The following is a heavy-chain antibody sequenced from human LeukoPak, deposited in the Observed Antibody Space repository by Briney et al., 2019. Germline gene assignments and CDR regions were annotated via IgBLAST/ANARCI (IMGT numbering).Heavy chain of an antibody. D-gene: IGHD1-26*01. J-gene: IGHJ4*02. CDR2: ISAYNGNT. V-gene: IGHV1-18*01. CDR3: ARTGEQWELPMPDY. Sequence: ASVKVSCKASGYTFTSYGISWVRQAPGQGVEGRGWISAYNGNTDYAQKLQGRGTMTTDTSTSRAYSELRSLRADDTAVYYCARTGEQWELPMPDYGGQGTLVTVPS. CDR1: GYTFTSYG.